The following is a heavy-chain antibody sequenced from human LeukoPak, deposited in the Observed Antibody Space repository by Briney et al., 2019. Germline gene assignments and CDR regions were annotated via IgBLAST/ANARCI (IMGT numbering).Heavy chain of an antibody. Sequence: PSETVSLTCAVSGYSISSGYYWGWIRPPPGKGVEWIGSIYHSGSTYYNPSLKSRVTISVDRSKNQFSLKLSSVTAADTAVYYCARGVGYWSSTSCYPYYGMYVWGQGTTDTVSS. CDR2: IYHSGST. CDR3: ARGVGYWSSTSCYPYYGMYV. D-gene: IGHD2-2*03. V-gene: IGHV4-38-2*01. CDR1: GYSISSGYY. J-gene: IGHJ6*02.